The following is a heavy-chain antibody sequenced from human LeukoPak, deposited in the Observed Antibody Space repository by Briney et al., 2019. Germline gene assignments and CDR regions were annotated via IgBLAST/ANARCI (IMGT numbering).Heavy chain of an antibody. J-gene: IGHJ4*02. CDR1: GFTFSSYG. Sequence: PGGSLRLSCAASGFTFSSYGMHWVRQAPGKGLEWVAVISYDGSNKYYADSVKGRFTISRDNSKNTLYLQMNSLRAEDTAVYYCAIRSRRFGELPSDYWGQGTLVTVSS. D-gene: IGHD3-10*01. CDR2: ISYDGSNK. V-gene: IGHV3-30*03. CDR3: AIRSRRFGELPSDY.